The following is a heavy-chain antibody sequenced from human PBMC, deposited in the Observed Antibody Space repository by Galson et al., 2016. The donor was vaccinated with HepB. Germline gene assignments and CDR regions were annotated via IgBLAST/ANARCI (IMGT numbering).Heavy chain of an antibody. Sequence: LRLSCAGTGFIFTKFAMHWVRQAPGKGLEWVAVITYDGRYKYYADSVKGRFTISRDNSNNLFLQMNSLTPENTAMYYCAKDRGDGIVGRDIIEDWGQGALVTVSA. CDR3: AKDRGDGIVGRDIIED. CDR1: GFIFTKFA. J-gene: IGHJ4*02. D-gene: IGHD3-3*01. CDR2: ITYDGRYK. V-gene: IGHV3-30*18.